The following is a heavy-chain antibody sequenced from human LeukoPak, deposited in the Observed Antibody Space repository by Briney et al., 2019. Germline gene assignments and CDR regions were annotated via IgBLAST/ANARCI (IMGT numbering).Heavy chain of an antibody. CDR1: GFTFSSYA. D-gene: IGHD5-24*01. V-gene: IGHV3-66*01. CDR2: IYSGGST. Sequence: GGSLRLSCAASGFTFSSYAMSWVRQAPGKGPEWVSVIYSGGSTYYADSVKGRFTISRDNSKNTLYLQMNSLRAEDTAVYYCARDRGWLQLDYWGQGTLVTVSS. CDR3: ARDRGWLQLDY. J-gene: IGHJ4*02.